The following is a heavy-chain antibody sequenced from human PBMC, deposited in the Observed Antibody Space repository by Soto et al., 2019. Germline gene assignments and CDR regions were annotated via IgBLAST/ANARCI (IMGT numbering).Heavy chain of an antibody. J-gene: IGHJ5*02. CDR3: ARQGPGGYYDYVWGSHRINNWFDP. D-gene: IGHD3-16*02. Sequence: SGESLKISCKGSGYSFTSYWIGWVRQMPGKGLEWMGIIYPGDSDTRYSPSFQGQVTISADKSISTAYLQWRSLKASDTAMYYCARQGPGGYYDYVWGSHRINNWFDPWGQGTLVTVSS. V-gene: IGHV5-51*01. CDR1: GYSFTSYW. CDR2: IYPGDSDT.